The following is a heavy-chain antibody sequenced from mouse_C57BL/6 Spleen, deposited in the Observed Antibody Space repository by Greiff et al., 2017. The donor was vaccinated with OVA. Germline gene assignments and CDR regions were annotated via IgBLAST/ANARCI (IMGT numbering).Heavy chain of an antibody. CDR2: ISYDGSN. V-gene: IGHV3-6*01. J-gene: IGHJ2*01. CDR1: GYSITSGYY. CDR3: ARYEDYDPYYFDY. D-gene: IGHD2-4*01. Sequence: EVQLVESGPGLVKPSQSLSLTCSVPGYSITSGYYWNWIRQFPGNKLEWMGYISYDGSNNYNPSLKNRISITRDTSKNQFFLKLNSVTTEDTATYYCARYEDYDPYYFDYWGQGTTLTVSS.